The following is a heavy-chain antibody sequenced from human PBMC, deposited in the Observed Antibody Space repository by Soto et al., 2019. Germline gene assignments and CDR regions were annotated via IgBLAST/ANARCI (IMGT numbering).Heavy chain of an antibody. V-gene: IGHV4-34*01. J-gene: IGHJ4*02. CDR1: GWSFSGYY. CDR3: AKQKSGQPYYFDY. D-gene: IGHD3-10*01. Sequence: SETLSLTCAVYGWSFSGYYWSRIRQPPGKGLEWIGEINHSGSTNYNPSLKSRVTISVDTSKNQFSLKLSSVTAADTAVYYCAKQKSGQPYYFDYWGQGTLVTVSS. CDR2: INHSGST.